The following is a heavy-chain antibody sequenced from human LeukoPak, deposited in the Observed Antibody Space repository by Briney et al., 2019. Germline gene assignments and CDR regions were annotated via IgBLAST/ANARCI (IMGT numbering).Heavy chain of an antibody. D-gene: IGHD3-22*01. J-gene: IGHJ4*02. V-gene: IGHV3-30*18. CDR3: AKDSGSSGYPRGFDY. Sequence: GGSLRLSCAASGFTFSSYGMHWVRQAPGKGLEWVAVISYDGSNKYYVDSVKGRFTISRDNPKNTLYLQMNSLRAEDTAVYYCAKDSGSSGYPRGFDYWGQGTLVTVSS. CDR2: ISYDGSNK. CDR1: GFTFSSYG.